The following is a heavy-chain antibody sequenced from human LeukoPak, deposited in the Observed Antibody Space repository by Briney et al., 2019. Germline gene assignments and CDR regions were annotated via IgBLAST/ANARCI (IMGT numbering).Heavy chain of an antibody. V-gene: IGHV5-51*01. Sequence: GESLKISCKGSGYNFTSYWIGWVRQMPGKGLEWMGIIYPGDSDTRYSPSFQGQVTISADKSISTAYLQWSSLKASDTAMYYCARIDDASYCSGGSCYGRWGQGTLVTVSS. CDR3: ARIDDASYCSGGSCYGR. J-gene: IGHJ4*02. CDR2: IYPGDSDT. D-gene: IGHD2-15*01. CDR1: GYNFTSYW.